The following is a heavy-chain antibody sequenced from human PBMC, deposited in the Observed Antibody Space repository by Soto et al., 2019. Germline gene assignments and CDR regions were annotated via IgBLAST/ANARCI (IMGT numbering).Heavy chain of an antibody. J-gene: IGHJ5*02. Sequence: ASVKVPCKASGYTFTGYYMHWVRQAPGQGLEWMGWINPNSGGTNYAQKFQGRVTMTRDTSISTAYMELSRLRSDDTAVYYCARAPNPYSSSSGWFDPWGQGTLVTVSS. CDR3: ARAPNPYSSSSGWFDP. CDR1: GYTFTGYY. D-gene: IGHD6-6*01. CDR2: INPNSGGT. V-gene: IGHV1-2*02.